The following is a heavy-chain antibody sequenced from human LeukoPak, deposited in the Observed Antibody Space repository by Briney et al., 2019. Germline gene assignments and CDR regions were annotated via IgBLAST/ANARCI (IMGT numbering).Heavy chain of an antibody. J-gene: IGHJ6*03. CDR1: GFAFNAYT. CDR3: ARVTMGATTLNYYYFFMDV. CDR2: ITSTSAYR. Sequence: GGSLRLSCVGSGFAFNAYTITWVRQAQGKGLEWVSSITSTSAYRQYGDSVRGRFTISRDNTKNSVYLQMDSLGAEDTAVYHCARVTMGATTLNYYYFFMDVWGKGTTVTVSS. V-gene: IGHV3-21*01. D-gene: IGHD1-26*01.